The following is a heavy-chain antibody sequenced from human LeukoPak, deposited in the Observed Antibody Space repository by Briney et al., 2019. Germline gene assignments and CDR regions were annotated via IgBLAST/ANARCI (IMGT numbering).Heavy chain of an antibody. Sequence: GESLKISWKGSGYSFTTYWIGWVRQMPGKGLEWMGIIYPGDSDTRYSPSFQGQVTISADKSISTAYLQWSSLKASDTAIYYCARLPGMIRGANPGDHYMDVWGKGTTVTVSS. J-gene: IGHJ6*03. CDR1: GYSFTTYW. D-gene: IGHD3-10*01. CDR3: ARLPGMIRGANPGDHYMDV. CDR2: IYPGDSDT. V-gene: IGHV5-51*01.